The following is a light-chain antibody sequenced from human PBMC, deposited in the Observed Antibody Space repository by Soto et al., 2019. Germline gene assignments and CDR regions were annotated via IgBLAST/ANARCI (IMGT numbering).Light chain of an antibody. CDR2: AAS. J-gene: IGKJ4*01. Sequence: DIQMTQSPSSVSASVGDRVTITCRASQGISSSLAWYQQKPGRAPKLLIDAASSLQSGVPSRFRGSGSGTDFTLTISSLQTGDFATYYCQQAITFPLTFGGGTKVEIK. CDR3: QQAITFPLT. V-gene: IGKV1-12*01. CDR1: QGISSS.